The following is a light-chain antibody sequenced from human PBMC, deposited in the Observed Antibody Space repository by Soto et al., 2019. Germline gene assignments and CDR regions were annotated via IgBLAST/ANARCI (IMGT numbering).Light chain of an antibody. CDR3: QQYDNLLMYT. CDR1: QGISNY. CDR2: DAS. V-gene: IGKV1-33*01. J-gene: IGKJ2*01. Sequence: DIQMTQSPSSLSASVGDRVTITCQASQGISNYLNWYQQKPGKAPKLLIYDASNLETGVPSRFSGSGSGTDFTFTISSLQPEDIATYYCQQYDNLLMYTFGQGTKVDIK.